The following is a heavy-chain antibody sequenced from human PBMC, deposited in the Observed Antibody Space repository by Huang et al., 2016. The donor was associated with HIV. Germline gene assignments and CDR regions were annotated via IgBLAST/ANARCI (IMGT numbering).Heavy chain of an antibody. Sequence: VQLIESGGGVVQPGKSLRLSCATAGFILSNYGMPWFRQAPGKGVKWWAVISKYGMKKNYADSVRGRFTVGRDNAKNTLFLQMSSLRVDDTAVYYCARGDYYDSSGYHPGHFDYWGQGILVTVSS. V-gene: IGHV3-33*04. CDR3: ARGDYYDSSGYHPGHFDY. J-gene: IGHJ4*02. CDR1: GFILSNYG. CDR2: ISKYGMKK. D-gene: IGHD3-22*01.